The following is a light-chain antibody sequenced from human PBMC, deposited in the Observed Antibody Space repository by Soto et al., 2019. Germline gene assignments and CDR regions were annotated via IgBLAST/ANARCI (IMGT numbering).Light chain of an antibody. J-gene: IGKJ1*01. CDR2: AAS. CDR1: QGIGNS. CDR3: QKYDSVPT. Sequence: IQMTQSPSSLSASVGDRVTITCRPSQGIGNSLAWYQQKPGTVPKVLIHAASTLQSGVPSRFSGSGSGTYFTLTISRLQPEDVATYYCQKYDSVPTFGPGTKVEIK. V-gene: IGKV1-27*01.